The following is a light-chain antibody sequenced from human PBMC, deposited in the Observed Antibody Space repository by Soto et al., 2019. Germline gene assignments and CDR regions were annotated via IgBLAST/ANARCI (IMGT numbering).Light chain of an antibody. J-gene: IGLJ2*01. CDR3: QTWGTGSVV. Sequence: QSVLTQSPSASASLGASVKLTCTLTSGHTDYAIAWHQQQPEKGPRFLMRLNSDGSHIKADGIPDRFTGSSSGTERHLTISSLQSEDEADYYCQTWGTGSVVFGGGTKLTVL. CDR2: LNSDGSH. CDR1: SGHTDYA. V-gene: IGLV4-69*01.